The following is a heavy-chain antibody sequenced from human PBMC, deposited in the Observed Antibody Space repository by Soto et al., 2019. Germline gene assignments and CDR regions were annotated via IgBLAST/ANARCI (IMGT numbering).Heavy chain of an antibody. D-gene: IGHD2-2*01. J-gene: IGHJ4*02. CDR1: RFTFSNYA. V-gene: IGHV3-23*04. CDR2: ISGSGGNT. Sequence: EVQLVQSGGGLVQPGGSLRLSCAASRFTFSNYALTWVRQAPGKGLEWVSTISGSGGNTYYADSVRGRFIISRDNPKNTLFLQMNSLSADDTAVYYCATVKDIVVVSASTGGLGYFDYWGQGILVTVSS. CDR3: ATVKDIVVVSASTGGLGYFDY.